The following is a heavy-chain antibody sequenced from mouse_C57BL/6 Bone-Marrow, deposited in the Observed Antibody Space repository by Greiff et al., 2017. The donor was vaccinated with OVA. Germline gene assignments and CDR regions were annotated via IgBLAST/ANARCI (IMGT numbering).Heavy chain of an antibody. CDR1: GYTFTDYE. CDR3: TRGYSNYYAMDN. D-gene: IGHD2-5*01. Sequence: QVQLQQPGAELVRPGASVTLSCKASGYTFTDYEMHWVKQTPVHGLEWIGAIDPETGGTAYNQKFKGKAILTADKSSSTAYMELRSLTSEDSAVYYCTRGYSNYYAMDNWGQGTSVTGSS. CDR2: IDPETGGT. V-gene: IGHV1-15*01. J-gene: IGHJ4*01.